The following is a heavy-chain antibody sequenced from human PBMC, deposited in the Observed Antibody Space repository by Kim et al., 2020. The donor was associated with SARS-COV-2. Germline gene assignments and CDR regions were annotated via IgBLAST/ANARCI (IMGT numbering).Heavy chain of an antibody. J-gene: IGHJ6*02. Sequence: GGSLRLSCAASGFTFSSYSMNWVRQAPGKGLEWVSSISSSSSNIYYADSVKGRFTISRDNAKNSLYLQMNSLRAEDTAVYYCARAGGVTYYYGMDVWGQGTPVTVSS. CDR2: ISSSSSNI. CDR1: GFTFSSYS. CDR3: ARAGGVTYYYGMDV. D-gene: IGHD2-21*02. V-gene: IGHV3-21*01.